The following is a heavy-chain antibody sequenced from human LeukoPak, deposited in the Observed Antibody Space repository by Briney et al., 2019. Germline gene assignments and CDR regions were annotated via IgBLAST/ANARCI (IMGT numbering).Heavy chain of an antibody. D-gene: IGHD3-10*01. J-gene: IGHJ4*02. CDR2: IYYSGST. V-gene: IGHV4-59*01. CDR1: GGSISSYY. CDR3: ARESIISPGARGQYYFDY. Sequence: SETLSLTCTVSGGSISSYYWSWIRQPPGKGLEWIGYIYYSGSTNYNPSLKSRVTISVDTSKNQFSLKLSSMTAADTAVYYCARESIISPGARGQYYFDYWGQGTLVTVSS.